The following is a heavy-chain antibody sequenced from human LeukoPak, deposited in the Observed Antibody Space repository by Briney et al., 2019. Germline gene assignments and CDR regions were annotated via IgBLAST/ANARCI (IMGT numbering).Heavy chain of an antibody. CDR1: GFTFSDYY. CDR3: ASHADIVVVPAAFDY. Sequence: GGSLRLSCAASGFTFSDYYMSWIRQAPGKGLEWVSYISSSGSTIYYADSVKGRLTISRDNAKNSLYLQMNSLRAEDTAVYYCASHADIVVVPAAFDYWGQGTLVTVSS. CDR2: ISSSGSTI. D-gene: IGHD2-2*01. V-gene: IGHV3-11*01. J-gene: IGHJ4*02.